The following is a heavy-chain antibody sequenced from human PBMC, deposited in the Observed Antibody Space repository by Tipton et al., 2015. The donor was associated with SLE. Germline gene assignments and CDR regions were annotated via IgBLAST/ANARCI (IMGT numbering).Heavy chain of an antibody. Sequence: LRLSCAVYGGSFSGYYWSWVRQPPGKGLEWIGEIYHSGSTNYNPSLKSRVTISVDKSKNQFSLKLSSVTAADTAVYHCARAAAGPNWFDPWGQGTLVTVSS. CDR1: GGSFSGYY. D-gene: IGHD6-13*01. V-gene: IGHV4-34*01. CDR3: ARAAAGPNWFDP. CDR2: IYHSGST. J-gene: IGHJ5*02.